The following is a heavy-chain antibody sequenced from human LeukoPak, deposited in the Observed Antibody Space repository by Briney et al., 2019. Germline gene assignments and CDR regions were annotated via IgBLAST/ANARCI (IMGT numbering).Heavy chain of an antibody. Sequence: GGSLRLSCAASGFTFSSYAMSWVRQAPGKGLEWVSAISGSGGSTYYADSVKGRFTISRDNSKNTLYLQMNSLRAEDTAVYYCATSCYTDDYYYYYMDVWGKGTTVTVSS. D-gene: IGHD2-2*02. CDR3: ATSCYTDDYYYYYMDV. J-gene: IGHJ6*03. CDR1: GFTFSSYA. CDR2: ISGSGGST. V-gene: IGHV3-23*01.